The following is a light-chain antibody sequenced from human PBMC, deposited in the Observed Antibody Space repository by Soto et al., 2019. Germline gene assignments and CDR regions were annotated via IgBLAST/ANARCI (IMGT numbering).Light chain of an antibody. V-gene: IGLV2-8*01. Sequence: QSALTQPPSASGSPGQLVTISCTGTSSDVGNYNYVSWYQQHPGKAPKLIIYEVSYRPSGVPDRFSGSKSGNTASLTVSGLQAEDEADYYCNSYGGRNNYVFGTGTKVTVL. CDR1: SSDVGNYNY. CDR2: EVS. J-gene: IGLJ1*01. CDR3: NSYGGRNNYV.